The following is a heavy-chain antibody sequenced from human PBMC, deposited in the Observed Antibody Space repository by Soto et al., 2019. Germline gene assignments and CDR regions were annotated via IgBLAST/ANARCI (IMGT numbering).Heavy chain of an antibody. CDR2: ISAKSGNT. CDR1: GYTFTTSG. D-gene: IGHD1-7*01. J-gene: IGHJ4*02. V-gene: IGHV1-18*04. CDR3: TRAGASDWNYGSTSS. Sequence: QLVQAGAEVKKPGATVQVSCKASGYTFTTSGFNWVRQAPGQGLGGMGWISAKSGNTNYTHKLQGRVTMTTDTSNRTVYTELQSLTSDDTAISYCTRAGASDWNYGSTSSWGQGTLVTVSS.